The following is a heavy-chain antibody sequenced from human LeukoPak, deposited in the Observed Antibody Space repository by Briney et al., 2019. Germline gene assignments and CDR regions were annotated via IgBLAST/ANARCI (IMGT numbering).Heavy chain of an antibody. D-gene: IGHD5-12*01. V-gene: IGHV4-61*01. Sequence: SETLSVTCTVSGGSVSSGSYYWSWIRQPPGKGLEWIGYIYYSGSTNYNPSLKSRVTISVDTSKNQFSLKLTSVTTADTAVYYCARGGEIWFDPWGQGTLVTVSS. J-gene: IGHJ5*02. CDR1: GGSVSSGSYY. CDR3: ARGGEIWFDP. CDR2: IYYSGST.